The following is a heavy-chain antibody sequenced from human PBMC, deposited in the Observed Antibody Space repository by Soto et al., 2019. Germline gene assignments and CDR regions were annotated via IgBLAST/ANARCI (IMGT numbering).Heavy chain of an antibody. CDR1: GFTFSSYA. V-gene: IGHV3-30-3*01. CDR2: ISYDGSNK. J-gene: IGHJ4*02. D-gene: IGHD1-26*01. CDR3: ARDSGGSLDY. Sequence: GGSLRLSCAASGFTFSSYAMHWVRQAPGKGLEWVAVISYDGSNKYYADSVKGRFTISRDNSKNTLYLQMNSLRAEDTAVYYCARDSGGSLDYWGQGTLVTVSS.